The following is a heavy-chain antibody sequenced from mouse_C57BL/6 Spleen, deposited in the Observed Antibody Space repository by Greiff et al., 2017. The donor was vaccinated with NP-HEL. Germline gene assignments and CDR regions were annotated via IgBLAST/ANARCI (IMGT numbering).Heavy chain of an antibody. Sequence: VKLMESGPGLVAPSKSLSITCTVSGFSLTSYGVSWVRQPPGTGLEWLGVIWGDGSTNYHSALISRLSISKDNSKSQVFLKLTSLQTDDTATYYCAKAAGIYYDYDGALFAYWGQGTLVTVSA. J-gene: IGHJ3*01. CDR1: GFSLTSYG. V-gene: IGHV2-3*01. CDR3: AKAAGIYYDYDGALFAY. CDR2: IWGDGST. D-gene: IGHD2-4*01.